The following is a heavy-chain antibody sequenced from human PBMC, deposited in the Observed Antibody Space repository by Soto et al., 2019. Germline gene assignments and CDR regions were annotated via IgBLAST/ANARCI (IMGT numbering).Heavy chain of an antibody. J-gene: IGHJ4*02. V-gene: IGHV4-61*01. CDR3: ASYSGGWYDVSY. CDR2: IYYSGST. D-gene: IGHD6-19*01. CDR1: GGSVSSGSYY. Sequence: QVQLQESGPGLVKPSETLSLTCTVSGGSVSSGSYYWSWIRQPPGKGLEWIGYIYYSGSTNYNPSLKRRVTISVDTSKNQFSLKLSSVAAADTAVYYCASYSGGWYDVSYWGQGTLVTVSS.